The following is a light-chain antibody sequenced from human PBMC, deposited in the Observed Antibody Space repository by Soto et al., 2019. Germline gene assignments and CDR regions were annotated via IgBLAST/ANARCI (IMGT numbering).Light chain of an antibody. V-gene: IGKV3-20*01. CDR2: GAS. CDR1: QSISSTY. Sequence: IRLSKSPGTLSLSPGERATLSCRASQSISSTYLAWYQQKRGQAPRLLIYGASSRATGIPDRFSGSGSETDFTLTISRLEPEDFALYYCQQYGSSPITFGQGTRLDIK. J-gene: IGKJ5*01. CDR3: QQYGSSPIT.